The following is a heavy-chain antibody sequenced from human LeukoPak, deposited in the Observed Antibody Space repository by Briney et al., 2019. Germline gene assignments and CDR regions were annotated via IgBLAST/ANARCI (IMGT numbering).Heavy chain of an antibody. Sequence: SQTLSLTCTVSGGTISSGDYYWSWIRQPPGKGLEWIGYIYYSGSTYYNPSLKSRVTISVDTSKNQFSLKLSSVTAADTAVYYCARDLPTTAFDIWGQGTMVTVSS. CDR1: GGTISSGDYY. CDR3: ARDLPTTAFDI. CDR2: IYYSGST. D-gene: IGHD1-7*01. V-gene: IGHV4-30-4*08. J-gene: IGHJ3*02.